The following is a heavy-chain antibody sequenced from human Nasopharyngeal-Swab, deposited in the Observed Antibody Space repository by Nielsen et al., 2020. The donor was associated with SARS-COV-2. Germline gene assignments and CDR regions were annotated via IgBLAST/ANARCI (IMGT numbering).Heavy chain of an antibody. J-gene: IGHJ4*02. CDR2: IYPGDSDT. V-gene: IGHV5-51*01. CDR1: GYSFTSYW. Sequence: KVSCKGSGYSFTSYWIGWVRQMPEKGLEWMGIIYPGDSDTRYSPSFQGQVTISADKSISTAYLQWSSLKASDTAMYYCARPQSLLEAYYGYWGQGTLVTVSS. D-gene: IGHD3-10*01. CDR3: ARPQSLLEAYYGY.